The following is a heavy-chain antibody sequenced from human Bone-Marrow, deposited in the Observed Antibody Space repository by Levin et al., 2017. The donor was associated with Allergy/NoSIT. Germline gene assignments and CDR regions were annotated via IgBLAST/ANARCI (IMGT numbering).Heavy chain of an antibody. D-gene: IGHD1-7*01. V-gene: IGHV1-24*01. CDR3: ATLGNYYGAEYFHH. CDR1: GYTLSELS. J-gene: IGHJ1*01. CDR2: FDPEEGET. Sequence: GASVKVSCKVSGYTLSELSIHWVRQAPGKGLEWVGGFDPEEGETVYAQKFQGRVTMTEDTSTDIAYMELSSLRSEDTAVFYCATLGNYYGAEYFHHWGQGTLVTVSS.